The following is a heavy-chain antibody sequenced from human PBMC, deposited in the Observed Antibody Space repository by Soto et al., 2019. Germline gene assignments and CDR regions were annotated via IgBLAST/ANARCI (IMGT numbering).Heavy chain of an antibody. CDR3: TRDRSSGVPGSYGMDV. V-gene: IGHV3-49*04. CDR1: GFTFGDYA. J-gene: IGHJ6*02. Sequence: GGSLRLSCTASGFTFGDYAMSWVRQAPGKGLEWVGFIRSKAYGGTTEYAASVKGRFTISRDDSKSIAYLQINSLKTEDTAGYYCTRDRSSGVPGSYGMDVWGQGTTCTVSS. CDR2: IRSKAYGGTT. D-gene: IGHD3-16*01.